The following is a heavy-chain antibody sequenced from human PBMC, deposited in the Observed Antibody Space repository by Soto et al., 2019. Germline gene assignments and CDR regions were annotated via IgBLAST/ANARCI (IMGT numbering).Heavy chain of an antibody. Sequence: EERLSESGGGLVQPGGSLRLSCGGSGFTFSTYAMSWVRQAPGKGLEWVSGISNSGAGTYYADSVKGRFIISRDNSKNTVYLQMNSLRAEDTAVYYCASDPIQMASYGSFVVSWGQGTLVTVSS. V-gene: IGHV3-23*01. CDR1: GFTFSTYA. J-gene: IGHJ5*02. CDR2: ISNSGAGT. CDR3: ASDPIQMASYGSFVVS. D-gene: IGHD4-17*01.